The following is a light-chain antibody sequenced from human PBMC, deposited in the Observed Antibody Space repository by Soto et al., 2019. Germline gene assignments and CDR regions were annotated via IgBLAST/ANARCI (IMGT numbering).Light chain of an antibody. CDR2: DVS. Sequence: QSALTQPASVSGSPGQSITISCTGTSSDVGGYNYVSWYQQHPGKAPKLMIYDVSNRPSGVSNRFSGSKSGNTASLTISGLQAEDEADYYCSSYTSSSTLSYVFGTGTMLTVL. CDR3: SSYTSSSTLSYV. CDR1: SSDVGGYNY. V-gene: IGLV2-14*01. J-gene: IGLJ1*01.